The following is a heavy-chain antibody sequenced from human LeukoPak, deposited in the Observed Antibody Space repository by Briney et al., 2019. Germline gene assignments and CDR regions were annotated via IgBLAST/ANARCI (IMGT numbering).Heavy chain of an antibody. V-gene: IGHV4-31*03. J-gene: IGHJ4*02. Sequence: PSQTLSLTCTVSGGSISSGGSYWSWLRQHPGKGLEWLGYIYYSGSTYYNPSLKSRVTISEDTSKHQFSLKLSSVTAADTAVYYCARVPVRSGWYNWGQGTLVTVSS. D-gene: IGHD6-19*01. CDR2: IYYSGST. CDR1: GGSISSGGSY. CDR3: ARVPVRSGWYN.